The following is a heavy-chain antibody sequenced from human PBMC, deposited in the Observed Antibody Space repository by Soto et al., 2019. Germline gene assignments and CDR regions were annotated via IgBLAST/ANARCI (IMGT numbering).Heavy chain of an antibody. Sequence: QITLKESGPTLVRPTQTLTLTCTFSGFSLTTSGVGVGWIRQPPGKALEWLAVIYWDDDKRYSSSLKSRLTITKDTSKNQVVHTMTNMDPVDTATYYGEHHPYYGLGSYSFDYWGQGTLVTVSS. CDR1: GFSLTTSGVG. J-gene: IGHJ4*02. CDR2: IYWDDDK. D-gene: IGHD3-10*01. V-gene: IGHV2-5*02. CDR3: EHHPYYGLGSYSFDY.